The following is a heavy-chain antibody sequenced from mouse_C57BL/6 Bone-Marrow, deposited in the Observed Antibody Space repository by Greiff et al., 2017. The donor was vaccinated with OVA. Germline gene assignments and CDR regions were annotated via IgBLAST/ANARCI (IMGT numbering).Heavy chain of an antibody. D-gene: IGHD2-10*02. Sequence: VQLQQSGAELVRPGASVKLSCTASGFNIKDDYMHWVKQRPEQGLEWIGWIDPENGDTEYASKFQGKATITADTASNTAYLQLSSLTSEDTAVYYCTTGYGNPDYWGQGTTLTVSS. CDR2: IDPENGDT. CDR1: GFNIKDDY. J-gene: IGHJ2*01. CDR3: TTGYGNPDY. V-gene: IGHV14-4*01.